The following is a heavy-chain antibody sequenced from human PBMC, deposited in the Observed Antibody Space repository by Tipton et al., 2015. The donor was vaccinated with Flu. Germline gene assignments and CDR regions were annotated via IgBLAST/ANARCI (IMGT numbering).Heavy chain of an antibody. CDR1: GGSFSGYY. Sequence: TLSLTCAVYGGSFSGYYWSWIRQPPGKGLEWIGEINHSGSTNYNPSLKSRVTTSVDTSKNQFSLKLSSVTAADTAVYYCARATLYYYGSGTSYYFDYWGQGTPVTVSS. CDR2: INHSGST. V-gene: IGHV4-34*01. CDR3: ARATLYYYGSGTSYYFDY. J-gene: IGHJ4*02. D-gene: IGHD3-10*01.